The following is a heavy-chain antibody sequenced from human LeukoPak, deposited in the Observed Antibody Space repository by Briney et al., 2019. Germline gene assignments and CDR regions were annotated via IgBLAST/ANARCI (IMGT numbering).Heavy chain of an antibody. CDR3: AREPSDIALDV. CDR2: ISNDGSRK. J-gene: IGHJ6*02. V-gene: IGHV3-30*03. D-gene: IGHD2-15*01. CDR1: GFTFSRHG. Sequence: GGSLRLSCAPSGFTFSRHGMHWVRQAPGKGLEWVAIISNDGSRKYYAHSVKGRFTISRDNSKNTLYLQMNSLRADDTAVYYCAREPSDIALDVWGQGTTVTVSS.